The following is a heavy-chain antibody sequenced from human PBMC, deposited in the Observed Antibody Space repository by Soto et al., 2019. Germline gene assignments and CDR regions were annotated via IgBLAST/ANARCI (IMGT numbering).Heavy chain of an antibody. D-gene: IGHD3-10*01. CDR1: GYTFTSYA. CDR2: INAGNGKT. V-gene: IGHV1-3*01. Sequence: QVQLVQSGAEVKKPGASVKVSCKASGYTFTSYAMHWVRQAPGQRLEWMGWINAGNGKTKYSQKFQGRVTITRDTSASTAYMELSSLRSEDTAVYYCARAMVRGVLQAPDDYWGQGTLVTVSS. J-gene: IGHJ4*02. CDR3: ARAMVRGVLQAPDDY.